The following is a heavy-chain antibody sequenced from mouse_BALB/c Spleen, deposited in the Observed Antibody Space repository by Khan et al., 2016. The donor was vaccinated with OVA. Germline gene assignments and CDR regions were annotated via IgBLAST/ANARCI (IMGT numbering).Heavy chain of an antibody. D-gene: IGHD1-1*01. CDR2: ISYSGNT. Sequence: EVQLKQSGPGLVKPSQSLSLTCTVTGYSITTDYAWNWIRQFPGNKLEWMGYISYSGNTKYNPSLKSRISITRDTSKNQFFLQLKSVTTEDTARYYCARIYGGDFDYWGQGTILTVSS. CDR3: ARIYGGDFDY. V-gene: IGHV3-2*02. J-gene: IGHJ2*01. CDR1: GYSITTDYA.